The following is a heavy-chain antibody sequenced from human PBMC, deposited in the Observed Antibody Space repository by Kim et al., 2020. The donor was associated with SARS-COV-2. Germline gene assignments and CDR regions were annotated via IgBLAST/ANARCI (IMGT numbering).Heavy chain of an antibody. J-gene: IGHJ4*02. CDR1: GFTVSSNY. V-gene: IGHV3-66*01. Sequence: GGSLRLSCAASGFTVSSNYMSWVRQAPGKGLEWVSVIYSGGSTYYADSVKGRFTISRDNSKNTLYLQMNSLRAEDTAVYYCARGLRGYGDYFYYWGQGTLVTVSS. CDR3: ARGLRGYGDYFYY. D-gene: IGHD4-17*01. CDR2: IYSGGST.